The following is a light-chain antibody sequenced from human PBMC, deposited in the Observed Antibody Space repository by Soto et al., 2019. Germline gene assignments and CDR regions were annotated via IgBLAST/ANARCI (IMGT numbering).Light chain of an antibody. CDR2: EVT. CDR3: SSFAGTNSFV. CDR1: TSDIGAYNY. J-gene: IGLJ1*01. Sequence: QSVLTQPPSASGSPGQSVTISCTGTTSDIGAYNYVSRYQQRPGKAPKLIIYEVTRRPSGVPDRIFGSKSYTTASLTVSGLQAEDEADYYCSSFAGTNSFVFGTGTKVTVL. V-gene: IGLV2-8*01.